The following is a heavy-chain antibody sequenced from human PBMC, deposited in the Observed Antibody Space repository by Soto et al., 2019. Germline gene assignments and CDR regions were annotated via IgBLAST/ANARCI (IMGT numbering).Heavy chain of an antibody. CDR1: GFSLSSREMA. CDR2: VYWGDDE. D-gene: IGHD3-10*01. CDR3: ALFYASLRSPIKAFVV. Sequence: QITLKESGPTLVKPTQTLTLTCTFSGFSLSSREMAVGWIRQPPGKALECLALVYWGDDERYSPSLNNRLTITKDTSKNQVVLMMTNMDPVDTGTYYCALFYASLRSPIKAFVVWGQGTTVTVSS. V-gene: IGHV2-5*02. J-gene: IGHJ3*01.